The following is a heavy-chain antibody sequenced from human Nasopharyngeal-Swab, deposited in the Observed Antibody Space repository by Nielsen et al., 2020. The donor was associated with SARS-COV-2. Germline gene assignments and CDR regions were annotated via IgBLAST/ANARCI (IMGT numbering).Heavy chain of an antibody. D-gene: IGHD2/OR15-2a*01. CDR2: IDPNTGGT. J-gene: IGHJ5*02. Sequence: ASVQVSCKASGYIFTDYYIHWVRQAPGQGLEWMGRIDPNTGGTRSAQIFQGRVTMTRDTSISTVYIEVTSLTSDDTAVYYCARALSARTTFNGLGPWGQGTLVTVSS. V-gene: IGHV1-2*06. CDR3: ARALSARTTFNGLGP. CDR1: GYIFTDYY.